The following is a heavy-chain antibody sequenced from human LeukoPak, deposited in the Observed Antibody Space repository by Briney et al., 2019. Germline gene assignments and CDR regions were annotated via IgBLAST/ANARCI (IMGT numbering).Heavy chain of an antibody. D-gene: IGHD6-19*01. Sequence: GGSLRLSCAASGFTFSSYWMHWVRQAPGKGLVWVSRINSDGSSTSYADSVKGRFTISRDNAKNTLYLQMNSLRAEDTAVYYCARVERGWYNPIDYWGQGTLVTVSS. CDR1: GFTFSSYW. V-gene: IGHV3-74*01. CDR3: ARVERGWYNPIDY. J-gene: IGHJ4*02. CDR2: INSDGSST.